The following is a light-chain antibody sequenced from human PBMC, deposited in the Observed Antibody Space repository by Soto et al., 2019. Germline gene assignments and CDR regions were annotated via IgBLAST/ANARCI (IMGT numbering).Light chain of an antibody. CDR2: GAS. CDR3: QQCGSSLYT. J-gene: IGKJ5*01. Sequence: EIVLTQSPGTLSLSPGERATLSCRASQSVSNNYLAWYQQRPGQAPRLLIYGASTRATGIPDRFSGSGSGTDFTLIISRLEPEDFAVYYCQQCGSSLYTFGQGTRLEIK. CDR1: QSVSNNY. V-gene: IGKV3-20*01.